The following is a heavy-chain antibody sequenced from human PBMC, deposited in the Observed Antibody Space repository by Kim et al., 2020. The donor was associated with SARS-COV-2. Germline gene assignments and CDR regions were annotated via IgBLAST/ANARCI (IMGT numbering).Heavy chain of an antibody. Sequence: SETLSRTCTVSGGSISSYYWSWIRQPPGKGLXWIGYXYYSGSTNYNPSLKSRVTRSVDTSXNQFSXKLGSVTAADTAVYYCASLAYCGXDCYTEFDYWGQGTLVTVSS. J-gene: IGHJ4*02. D-gene: IGHD2-21*01. CDR1: GGSISSYY. V-gene: IGHV4-59*13. CDR3: ASLAYCGXDCYTEFDY. CDR2: XYYSGST.